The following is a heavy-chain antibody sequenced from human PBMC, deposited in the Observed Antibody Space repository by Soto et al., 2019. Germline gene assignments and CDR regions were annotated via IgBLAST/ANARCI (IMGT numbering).Heavy chain of an antibody. D-gene: IGHD6-19*01. CDR3: ARPWKPVLAVAGTLDH. CDR1: GFTFSRYA. J-gene: IGHJ4*02. Sequence: EVQLLESGGGLVQPGGSLRLSCETSGFTFSRYAMTWVRQAPGKGLEWVSSITGSGGRTYYADSVKGRFIISRENSKNTLYLHMNSLRADDTAIYYCARPWKPVLAVAGTLDHWGQGTLVIVSS. V-gene: IGHV3-23*01. CDR2: ITGSGGRT.